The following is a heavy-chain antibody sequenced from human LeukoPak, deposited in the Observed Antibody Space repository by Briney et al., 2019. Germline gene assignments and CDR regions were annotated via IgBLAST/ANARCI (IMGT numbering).Heavy chain of an antibody. J-gene: IGHJ4*02. V-gene: IGHV3-43*01. Sequence: GGSLRLSCAASGFTFDDYSMHWVRQAPGKGLEWVSLISWDGGTTFYADSVKGRFTISRDNSNNSLYLQMDSLRTEDAGLYYCTKVHYDTLTGYLFDYWGQGTLVTVSP. CDR2: ISWDGGTT. CDR1: GFTFDDYS. CDR3: TKVHYDTLTGYLFDY. D-gene: IGHD3-9*01.